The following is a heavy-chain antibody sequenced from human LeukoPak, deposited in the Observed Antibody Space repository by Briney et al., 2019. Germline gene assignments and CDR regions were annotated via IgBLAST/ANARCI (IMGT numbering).Heavy chain of an antibody. D-gene: IGHD6-19*01. V-gene: IGHV3-43*02. J-gene: IGHJ4*02. CDR3: ARESERSGWYDY. CDR2: ISGDGGST. Sequence: PGGSLRLSCAAPGFIFDDYAIHWVRQAPGKGLEWVSLISGDGGSTFYADSVKGRFTISRDNSKNSLYLQMSSLRSEDTAVYYCARESERSGWYDYWGQGTLVTVSS. CDR1: GFIFDDYA.